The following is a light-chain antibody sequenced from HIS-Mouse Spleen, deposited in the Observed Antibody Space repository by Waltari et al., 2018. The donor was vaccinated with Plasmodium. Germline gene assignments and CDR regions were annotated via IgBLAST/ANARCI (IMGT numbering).Light chain of an antibody. CDR1: ALPKKY. CDR3: YSTDSSGNHRV. CDR2: EDS. Sequence: SYELTQPPSVSVSPGQTARITCSGAALPKKYAYWYQQKSGQAPVLVIDEDSKRPSGTPERFSGSSSGTMATLTISGAQVEDEADYYCYSTDSSGNHRVFGGGTKLTVL. V-gene: IGLV3-10*01. J-gene: IGLJ3*02.